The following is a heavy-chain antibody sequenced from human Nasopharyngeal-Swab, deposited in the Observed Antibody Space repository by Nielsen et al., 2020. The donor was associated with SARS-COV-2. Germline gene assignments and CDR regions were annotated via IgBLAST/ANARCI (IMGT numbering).Heavy chain of an antibody. CDR1: GYTFTSYY. V-gene: IGHV1-46*01. CDR3: ARDSQYYYGSGSTYNWFDP. D-gene: IGHD3-10*01. J-gene: IGHJ5*02. CDR2: INPSGGST. Sequence: ASVKVSCKASGYTFTSYYMHWVRQAPGQGLEWMGIINPSGGSTSYAQKFQGRVTMTRDTSTSTVYMELSSLRSEDTAVYYCARDSQYYYGSGSTYNWFDPWGQGTLVTVSS.